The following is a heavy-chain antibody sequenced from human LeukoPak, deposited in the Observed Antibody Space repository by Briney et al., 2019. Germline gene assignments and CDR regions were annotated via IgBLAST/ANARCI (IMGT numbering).Heavy chain of an antibody. CDR3: ARGLTWDYYDSSGYDY. CDR2: INPNSGGT. CDR1: GYTFTGYY. D-gene: IGHD3-22*01. V-gene: IGHV1-2*04. Sequence: GASEKVSCKASGYTFTGYYMHWVRQAPGQGLEWMGWINPNSGGTNYAQKFQGWVTMTRDTSISTAYMELSRLRSDDTAVYYCARGLTWDYYDSSGYDYWGQGTLVTVSS. J-gene: IGHJ4*02.